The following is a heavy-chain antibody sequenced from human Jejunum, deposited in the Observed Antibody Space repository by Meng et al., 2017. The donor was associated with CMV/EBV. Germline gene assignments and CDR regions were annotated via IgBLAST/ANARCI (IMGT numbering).Heavy chain of an antibody. CDR1: GFTFENYV. V-gene: IGHV3-9*01. CDR3: TRGHWGRDC. D-gene: IGHD7-27*01. J-gene: IGHJ4*02. CDR2: ISWNSDNI. Sequence: SCAASGFTFENYVMHWVRQAPGKGLEWVSGISWNSDNIGYADSVKGRFTISRDNTKNSLYLQMNSLRAEDTALYYCTRGHWGRDCWGQGTRVTVSS.